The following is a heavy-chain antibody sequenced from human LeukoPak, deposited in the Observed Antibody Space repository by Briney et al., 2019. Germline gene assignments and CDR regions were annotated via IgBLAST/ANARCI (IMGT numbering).Heavy chain of an antibody. D-gene: IGHD1-20*01. V-gene: IGHV3-48*04. CDR1: GLTFSSYA. CDR3: ARRRYNWNAIDY. J-gene: IGHJ4*02. CDR2: ISSSGSTL. Sequence: GGSLRLSCAASGLTFSSYAMSWVRQAPGKGLEWVSYISSSGSTLYYADSVKGRITISRDNAKNSLYLQMNSLRAEDTAVYYCARRRYNWNAIDYWGQGTLVTVSS.